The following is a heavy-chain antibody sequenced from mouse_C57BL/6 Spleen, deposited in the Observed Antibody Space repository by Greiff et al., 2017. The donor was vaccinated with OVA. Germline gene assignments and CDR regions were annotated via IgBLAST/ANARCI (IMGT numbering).Heavy chain of an antibody. D-gene: IGHD1-1*01. V-gene: IGHV14-2*01. CDR1: GFNITDYY. CDR3: ATPSSGGFAD. CDR2: IDPEDGDT. J-gene: IGHJ3*01. Sequence: EVQLQQSGAELVKPGASVKLSCTASGFNITDYYMHWVKQRPEQGLEWIGRIDPEDGDTKYAPKFQGKATITADTSSNTAYLQLSSLTSEDTAVYYCATPSSGGFADWGQGTLVTVSA.